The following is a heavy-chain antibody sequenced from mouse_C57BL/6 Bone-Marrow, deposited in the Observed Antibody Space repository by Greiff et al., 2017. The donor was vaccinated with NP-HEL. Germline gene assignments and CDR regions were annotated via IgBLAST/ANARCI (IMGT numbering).Heavy chain of an antibody. Sequence: EVKLQESGGDLVKPGGSLKLSCAASGFTFSSYGMSWVRQTPDKRLEWVATISSGGSYTYYPDSVKGRFTISRDNAKNTLYLQMSSLKSEDTAMYYCARLIYDGYPTDLWYFDVWGTGTTVTVSS. D-gene: IGHD2-3*01. CDR1: GFTFSSYG. CDR3: ARLIYDGYPTDLWYFDV. J-gene: IGHJ1*03. CDR2: ISSGGSYT. V-gene: IGHV5-6*01.